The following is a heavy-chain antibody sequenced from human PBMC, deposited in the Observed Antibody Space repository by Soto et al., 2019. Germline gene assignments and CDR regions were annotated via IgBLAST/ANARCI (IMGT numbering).Heavy chain of an antibody. D-gene: IGHD6-6*01. CDR1: GFTFSSYA. V-gene: IGHV3-30-3*01. Sequence: PGGSLRLSCAASGFTFSSYAMHWVRQAPGKGLEWVAITSYDGSNKYYADSVKGRFTISRGNSKNTLYVQMNSLRAEDTAVYYCARVDSSSPNYYYYAMDVWGQGTTVTVSS. CDR3: ARVDSSSPNYYYYAMDV. J-gene: IGHJ6*02. CDR2: TSYDGSNK.